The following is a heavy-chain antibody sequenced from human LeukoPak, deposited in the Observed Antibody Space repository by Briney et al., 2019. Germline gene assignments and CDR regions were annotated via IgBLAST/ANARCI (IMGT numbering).Heavy chain of an antibody. D-gene: IGHD4-23*01. CDR2: IYADGNT. J-gene: IGHJ4*02. CDR1: GFLVNTNY. CDR3: ARDSYGGANFDS. V-gene: IGHV3-53*01. Sequence: PGGSLRLSCAASGFLVNTNYMTWVRQAPGRGLEWVSFIYADGNTYYADSVKGRFTISRDISKNAVYLQMNSLRAEDTAVYYCARDSYGGANFDSWGQGTLVTVSS.